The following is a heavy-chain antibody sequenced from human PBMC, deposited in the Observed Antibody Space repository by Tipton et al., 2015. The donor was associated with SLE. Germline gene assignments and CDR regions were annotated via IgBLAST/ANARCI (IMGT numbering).Heavy chain of an antibody. CDR1: GYTFTGYY. Sequence: QLVQSGAEVKKPGASVKVSCKASGYTFTGYYMHWVRQAPGQGLEWMGRINPNSGGTNYAQKFQGRVTMTRDTSISTAYMELRSLRSDDTAVYYCAREEWELGDAFDIWGQGTMVTVSS. V-gene: IGHV1-2*06. CDR3: AREEWELGDAFDI. CDR2: INPNSGGT. J-gene: IGHJ3*02. D-gene: IGHD1-26*01.